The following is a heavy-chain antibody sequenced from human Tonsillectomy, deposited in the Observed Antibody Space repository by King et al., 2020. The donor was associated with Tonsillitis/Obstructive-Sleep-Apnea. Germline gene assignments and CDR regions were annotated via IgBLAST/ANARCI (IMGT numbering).Heavy chain of an antibody. Sequence: VQLQQWGAGLLKPSETLSLTCAVYVGSFSGYYWTWIRQPPGKGLEWIGEIDHIGSTNYNPSLKSRLTISVDTSKNQFSLKLSSVTAADTAMYYCARAPHWNNYYGAADYWGQGTLVTVSS. CDR3: ARAPHWNNYYGAADY. J-gene: IGHJ4*02. D-gene: IGHD3-10*01. CDR1: VGSFSGYY. V-gene: IGHV4-34*01. CDR2: IDHIGST.